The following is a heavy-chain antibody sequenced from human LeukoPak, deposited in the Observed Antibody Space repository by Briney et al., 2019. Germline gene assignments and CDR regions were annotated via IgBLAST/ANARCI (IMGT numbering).Heavy chain of an antibody. CDR3: ARGLSAIVY. Sequence: SETLSLTCVVYGGSFSGYYWSWIRQPPGKGLEWIGEINHSGSTNYNPSLKSRVTISVDTSKNQFSLKLSSVTAADTAVYYCARGLSAIVYWGQGTLVTVSS. D-gene: IGHD2-15*01. CDR2: INHSGST. CDR1: GGSFSGYY. V-gene: IGHV4-34*01. J-gene: IGHJ4*02.